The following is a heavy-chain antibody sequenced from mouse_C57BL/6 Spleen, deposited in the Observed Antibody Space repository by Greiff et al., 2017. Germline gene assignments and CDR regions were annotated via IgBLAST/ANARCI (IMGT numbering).Heavy chain of an antibody. CDR3: ARSGDWIAY. Sequence: QVQLQQPGAELVRPGTSVKLSCKASGYTFTSYWMHWVQQRPGQGLEWIGVIDPSDSYTNYNQKFKGKATLTVDTSSSTAYMQLSSLTSEDSAVDYCARSGDWIAYWGQGTLVTVSA. D-gene: IGHD4-1*01. CDR1: GYTFTSYW. CDR2: IDPSDSYT. V-gene: IGHV1-59*01. J-gene: IGHJ3*01.